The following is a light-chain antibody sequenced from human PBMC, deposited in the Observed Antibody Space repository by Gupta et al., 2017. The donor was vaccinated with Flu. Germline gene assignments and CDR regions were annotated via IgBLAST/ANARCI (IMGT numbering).Light chain of an antibody. J-gene: IGKJ4*01. Sequence: ATLSLSPGERATLSCRASQSVGTFLAWHQQKPGQAPRLLIFDASHRDTDIPARFIGSGSGTDFTLTISSREPEDFAVYYCQQRSSWPFLTFGGGTKVEI. V-gene: IGKV3-11*01. CDR2: DAS. CDR3: QQRSSWPFLT. CDR1: QSVGTF.